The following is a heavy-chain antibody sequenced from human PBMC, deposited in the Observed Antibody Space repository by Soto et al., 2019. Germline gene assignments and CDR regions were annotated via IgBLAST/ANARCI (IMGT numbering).Heavy chain of an antibody. Sequence: EVQLLESGGGLVQPGGSLRLSCAASGFTFSSYAMSWVRQAPGKGLEWVSAISGSGVSTYYADSVKGRFTISRDNPKNTLYLQMNSLRAEDTAVYYCAKGTDGDALYYYYYYMDVWGKGTTVTVSS. CDR1: GFTFSSYA. CDR2: ISGSGVST. V-gene: IGHV3-23*01. J-gene: IGHJ6*03. CDR3: AKGTDGDALYYYYYYMDV. D-gene: IGHD4-17*01.